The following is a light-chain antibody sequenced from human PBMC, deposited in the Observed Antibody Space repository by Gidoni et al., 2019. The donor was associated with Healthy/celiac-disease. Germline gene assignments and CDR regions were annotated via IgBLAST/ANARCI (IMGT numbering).Light chain of an antibody. CDR1: QSVNSN. V-gene: IGKV3-15*01. CDR2: GAS. Sequence: EIVMTQSPATLSVSPGERATLSCRASQSVNSNLAWYQQKPGQAPRPLIYGASTRAPGIPARCSGSGSGTEFTLTISSLQSEDFAVYYCQQYNNWPPITFGQGTRLEIK. CDR3: QQYNNWPPIT. J-gene: IGKJ5*01.